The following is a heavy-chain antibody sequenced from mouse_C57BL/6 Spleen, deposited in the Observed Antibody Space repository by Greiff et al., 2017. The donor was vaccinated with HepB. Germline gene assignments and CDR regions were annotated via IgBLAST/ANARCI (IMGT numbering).Heavy chain of an antibody. V-gene: IGHV3-6*01. CDR1: GYSITSGYY. D-gene: IGHD2-4*01. Sequence: EVQLVESGPGLVKPSQSLSLTCSVTGYSITSGYYWNWIRQFPGNKLEWMGYISYDGSNNYNPSLKNRISITRDTSKNQFFLKLNSVTTEDTATYYCASGTGYDYPQWYFDVWGTGTTVTVSS. J-gene: IGHJ1*03. CDR3: ASGTGYDYPQWYFDV. CDR2: ISYDGSN.